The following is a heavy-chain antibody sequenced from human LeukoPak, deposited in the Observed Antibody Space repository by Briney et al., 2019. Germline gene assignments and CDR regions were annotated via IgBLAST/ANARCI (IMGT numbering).Heavy chain of an antibody. CDR2: INHSGST. Sequence: SETLSLTCAVYGGSFSGYYWSWIRQPPGKGLEWIGEINHSGSTNYNPSLKSRVTISVDTSKNQFSLKLSPVTAADTAVYYCALRLRYFDWSRRQDAFDIWGQGTMVTVSS. CDR1: GGSFSGYY. D-gene: IGHD3-9*01. CDR3: ALRLRYFDWSRRQDAFDI. J-gene: IGHJ3*02. V-gene: IGHV4-34*01.